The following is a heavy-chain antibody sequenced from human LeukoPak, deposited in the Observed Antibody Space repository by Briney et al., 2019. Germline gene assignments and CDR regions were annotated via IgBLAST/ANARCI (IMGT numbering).Heavy chain of an antibody. CDR2: LSHAGAN. D-gene: IGHD5-18*01. J-gene: IGHJ4*02. CDR1: GGSITSNSYS. CDR3: ARLRGGVQLWGD. Sequence: SVTLSLTCTVSGGSITSNSYSWGWIRQPPGKGLQWIVTLSHAGANFYNPSLKSRVTMPVDTSKNQFSLKLNSVTASDTAVYYCARLRGGVQLWGDWGQGTLVTVSS. V-gene: IGHV4-39*01.